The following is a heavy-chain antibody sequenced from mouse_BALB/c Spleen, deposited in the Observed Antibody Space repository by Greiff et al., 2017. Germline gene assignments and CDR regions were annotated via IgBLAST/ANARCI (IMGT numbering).Heavy chain of an antibody. CDR2: IDPYNGGT. CDR1: GYSFTGYN. CDR3: ARLGKGYFDV. J-gene: IGHJ1*01. Sequence: VQLQQSGPELGKPGASVKISCKASGYSFTGYNMYWVKQSHRKSLEWIGYIDPYNGGTSYNQKSKGKATLTVDKSSSTAYMHLNSLTSEDSAIYYCARLGKGYFDVWGAGTTVTVSS. V-gene: IGHV1S135*01. D-gene: IGHD2-1*01.